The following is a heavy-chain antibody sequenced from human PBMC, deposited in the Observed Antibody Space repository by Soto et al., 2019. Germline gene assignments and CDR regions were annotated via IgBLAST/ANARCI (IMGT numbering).Heavy chain of an antibody. CDR1: GYTFTSYY. Sequence: ASVKVSCKASGYTFTSYYMHWVRQAPGQGLEWMGIINPSGGSTSYAQKFQGRVTMTRDTSTSTVYMELSSLRSEDTAVYYCAMAIAAASHPHPLFYTYMDVWGKGTTVTVSS. CDR2: INPSGGST. V-gene: IGHV1-46*03. J-gene: IGHJ6*03. CDR3: AMAIAAASHPHPLFYTYMDV. D-gene: IGHD6-13*01.